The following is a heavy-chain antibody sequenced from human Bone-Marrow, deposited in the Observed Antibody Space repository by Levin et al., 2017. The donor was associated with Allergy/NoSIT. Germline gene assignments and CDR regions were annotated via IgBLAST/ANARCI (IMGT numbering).Heavy chain of an antibody. CDR2: INHRGSP. V-gene: IGHV4-34*01. J-gene: IGHJ6*04. CDR1: GGSFSGYW. CDR3: VRPMGTLIRGLLDV. D-gene: IGHD3-10*01. Sequence: SETLSLTCAVYGGSFSGYWWSWIRQTPGKGLEWIGEINHRGSPFYNPSLRSRVSISIDTAKNQFSLKMHSVTAADTAVYYCVRPMGTLIRGLLDVWGKGTTVIVSS.